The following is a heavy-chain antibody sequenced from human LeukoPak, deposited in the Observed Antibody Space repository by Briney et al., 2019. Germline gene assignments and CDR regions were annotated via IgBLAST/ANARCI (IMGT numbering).Heavy chain of an antibody. CDR2: IYPGDSDT. J-gene: IGHJ5*02. Sequence: GESLKISCKGSGYSFTSYWIGWVRQMPGKGLEWMGIIYPGDSDTRYSPSFQGQVTISADKSISTAYLQWSSLKASDTAMYYCARHVGYSSSWYAGGYNWFDPWGQGALVTASS. V-gene: IGHV5-51*01. D-gene: IGHD6-13*01. CDR3: ARHVGYSSSWYAGGYNWFDP. CDR1: GYSFTSYW.